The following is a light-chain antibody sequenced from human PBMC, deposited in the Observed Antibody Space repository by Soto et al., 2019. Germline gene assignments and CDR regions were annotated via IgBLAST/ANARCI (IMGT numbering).Light chain of an antibody. CDR2: GVS. Sequence: QSVLTQPASVSGSPGQSIAIPCTGSGRDVGAYNYVSWYQQHPGKAPKLIIYGVSHRPSGVSTRFSASRSAYTALLTISGLQAEDEADYYCSSFTPTYFYVFGPGTKLTVL. J-gene: IGLJ1*01. CDR1: GRDVGAYNY. V-gene: IGLV2-14*01. CDR3: SSFTPTYFYV.